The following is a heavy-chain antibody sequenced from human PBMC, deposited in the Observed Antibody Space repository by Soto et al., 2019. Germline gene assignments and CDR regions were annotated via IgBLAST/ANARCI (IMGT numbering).Heavy chain of an antibody. V-gene: IGHV3-23*01. CDR2: VSLTGDRT. Sequence: WWSXRLSGLAAIVIWISYEMILFRHAAGKGLEWVSGVSLTGDRTNYAGSVNGRFTVSRDNFKNTLYLEMDSLRPEDTAIYYSDRGGGYCNHTRCAIDSWG. J-gene: IGHJ5*01. D-gene: IGHD2-15*01. CDR3: DRGGGYCNHTRCAIDS. CDR1: IVIWISYE.